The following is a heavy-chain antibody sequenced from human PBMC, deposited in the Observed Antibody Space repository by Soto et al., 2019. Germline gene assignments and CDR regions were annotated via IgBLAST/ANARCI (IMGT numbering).Heavy chain of an antibody. CDR2: INPNSGGT. Sequence: GASVKVSCKASGYTFTGYYMHWVRQAPGQGLEWMGWINPNSGGTNYAQKFQGRVTMTRDTSISTAYMELSRLRSDDTAVYYCAREAITMIVGRSVAFDIWGQGTMVTVSS. J-gene: IGHJ3*02. D-gene: IGHD3-22*01. CDR1: GYTFTGYY. V-gene: IGHV1-2*02. CDR3: AREAITMIVGRSVAFDI.